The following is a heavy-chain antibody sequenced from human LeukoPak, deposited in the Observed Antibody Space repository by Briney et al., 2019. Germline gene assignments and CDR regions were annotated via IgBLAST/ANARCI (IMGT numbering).Heavy chain of an antibody. J-gene: IGHJ3*02. CDR1: GFTFSSYA. CDR3: AGGPSSSWYKVAAFGI. CDR2: INGGGGST. V-gene: IGHV3-23*01. Sequence: GGSLRLSCAASGFTFSSYAMSWVRQAPGKGLEWVSVINGGGGSTYYADAGRGRFTISRDNSKNTLYLQMNSLKAEDTAMYYCAGGPSSSWYKVAAFGIWGQGTMVTVSS. D-gene: IGHD6-13*01.